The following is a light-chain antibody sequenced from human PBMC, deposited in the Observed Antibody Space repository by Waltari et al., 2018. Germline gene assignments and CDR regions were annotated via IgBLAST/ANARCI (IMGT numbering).Light chain of an antibody. CDR1: QSVSSY. J-gene: IGKJ4*01. CDR3: QQRSNWVT. V-gene: IGKV3-11*01. CDR2: DAS. Sequence: EIVLTQSPATLSLSPGATATLSCRASQSVSSYSAWYQQKPGQAPRLLSYDASNRATGIPARFSGSGSGTDFTLTISSLEPEDCAVYYCQQRSNWVTFGGGTKVEIK.